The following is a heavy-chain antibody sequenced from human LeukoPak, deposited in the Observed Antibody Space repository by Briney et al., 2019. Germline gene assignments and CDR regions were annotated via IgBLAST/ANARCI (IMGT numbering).Heavy chain of an antibody. Sequence: GGSLRLSCAASGFSFSTYWMAWVRQAPGKGLEWVANIKGDESARHQADSVKGRFTISRDNAQNSVYLQMSRLRGEDTAVYYCAARSVASNPEAYWGQGTLVTVSS. CDR1: GFSFSTYW. V-gene: IGHV3-7*01. J-gene: IGHJ4*02. CDR3: AARSVASNPEAY. CDR2: IKGDESAR. D-gene: IGHD5-24*01.